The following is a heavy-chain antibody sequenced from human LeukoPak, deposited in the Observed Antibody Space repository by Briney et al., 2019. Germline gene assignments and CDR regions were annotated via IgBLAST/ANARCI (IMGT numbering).Heavy chain of an antibody. CDR1: GGSFSGYY. CDR2: INHSGST. CDR3: ARGGDSTGYYGDAFDV. Sequence: SETLSLTCAVYGGSFSGYYWSWIRQPPGKGLEWIGEINHSGSTNYNPSLKSRVTMSVDSSKNQFSLRLTSATAADTAVYYCARGGDSTGYYGDAFDVWGQGTMVSVSS. D-gene: IGHD3-22*01. V-gene: IGHV4-34*01. J-gene: IGHJ3*01.